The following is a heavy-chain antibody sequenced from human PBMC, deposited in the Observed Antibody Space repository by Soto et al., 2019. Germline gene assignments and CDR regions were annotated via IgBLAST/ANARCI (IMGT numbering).Heavy chain of an antibody. CDR1: GFTFSSYG. D-gene: IGHD3-10*01. CDR2: ISYDGSNK. J-gene: IGHJ6*03. V-gene: IGHV3-30*18. CDR3: ANALGVRGVIPARYYMDV. Sequence: GGSLRLSCAASGFTFSSYGMHWVRQAPGKGLEWVAVISYDGSNKYYADSVKGRCTISIDNSKYTMYLKMNSLRAEDTAVYYCANALGVRGVIPARYYMDVWGKGTTVTVSS.